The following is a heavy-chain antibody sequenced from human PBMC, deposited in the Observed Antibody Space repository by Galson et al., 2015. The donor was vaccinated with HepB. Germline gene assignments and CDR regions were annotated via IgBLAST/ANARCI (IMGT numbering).Heavy chain of an antibody. V-gene: IGHV1-3*01. Sequence: SVKVSCKASGYTFTSYAMHWVRQAPGQRLEWMGWINAGNGNTKYSQKFQGRVTITRDTSASTAYMELSSLRSEDTAVYYCARLYDYVWGGGQLFDYWGQGTLVTVSS. CDR2: INAGNGNT. CDR1: GYTFTSYA. D-gene: IGHD3-16*01. CDR3: ARLYDYVWGGGQLFDY. J-gene: IGHJ4*02.